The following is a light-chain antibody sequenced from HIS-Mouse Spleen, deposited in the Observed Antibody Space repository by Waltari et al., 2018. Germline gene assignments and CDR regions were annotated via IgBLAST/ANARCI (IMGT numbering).Light chain of an antibody. J-gene: IGLJ2*01. V-gene: IGLV3-10*01. Sequence: SYELTQPPSVSASAGQTARITCRGVPVTKKYGYWYQQKSGQAPVLVIYEDSKRPSGIPERFSGSSSGTMATLTISGAQVEDEADYYCYSTDSSGNHRVFGGGTKLTVL. CDR3: YSTDSSGNHRV. CDR1: PVTKKY. CDR2: EDS.